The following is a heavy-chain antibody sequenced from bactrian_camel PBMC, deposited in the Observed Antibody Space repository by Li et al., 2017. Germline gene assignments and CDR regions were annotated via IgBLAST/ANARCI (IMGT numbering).Heavy chain of an antibody. CDR1: GFTFGSYS. V-gene: IGHV3-2*01. CDR3: AKASSGGWYRDLFGY. J-gene: IGHJ6*01. CDR2: IYSDGSNI. D-gene: IGHD6*01. Sequence: HVQLVESGGDLVQPGGSLRLSCAASGFTFGSYSMSWVRQAPGKGLEWVSSIYSDGSNIVYAASVKGRFTISRDNAKNTLYLQLNSLKTEDTAMYYCAKASSGGWYRDLFGYWGQGTQVTVS.